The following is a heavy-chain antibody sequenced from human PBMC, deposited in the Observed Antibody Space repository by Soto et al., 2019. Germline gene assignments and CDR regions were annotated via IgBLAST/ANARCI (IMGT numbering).Heavy chain of an antibody. CDR1: GGTFSSYA. J-gene: IGHJ6*02. Sequence: QVQLVQSGAEVKKPGSSVKVSCKASGGTFSSYAISWVRQAPGQGLEWMGGIIPIFGTANYAQKFQGRVTITADESTSTAYMELSSLRSEDTAVYYCARDLRDYVWVSYREDYYYYGMDVWGQGTTVTVSS. CDR3: ARDLRDYVWVSYREDYYYYGMDV. D-gene: IGHD3-16*02. V-gene: IGHV1-69*01. CDR2: IIPIFGTA.